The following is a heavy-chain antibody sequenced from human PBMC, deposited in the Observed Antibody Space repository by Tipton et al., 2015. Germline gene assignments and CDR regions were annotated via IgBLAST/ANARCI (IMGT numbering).Heavy chain of an antibody. CDR1: ACSISSDYY. D-gene: IGHD3-9*01. J-gene: IGHJ4*01. V-gene: IGHV4-38-2*01. Sequence: TLSLTCAVSACSISSDYYWGWIRQPPGKGLEWIGSISHSGNTYYNPSLKSRVTMSRDTSKNQFSLKLTSVTAADTAVYYCACQDYDSLTRDYQTVDYWGHGTLVTVSS. CDR3: ACQDYDSLTRDYQTVDY. CDR2: ISHSGNT.